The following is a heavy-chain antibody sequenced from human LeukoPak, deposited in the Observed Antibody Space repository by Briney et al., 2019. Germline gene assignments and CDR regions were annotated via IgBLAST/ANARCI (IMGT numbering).Heavy chain of an antibody. D-gene: IGHD3-9*01. Sequence: SETLSLTCTVSGGSISSSSYYWGWIRQPPGKGLEWIGSIYYSGSTYYNPSLKSRVTISVDTSKNQFSLKLSSVTAADTAVYYCARGRAVRYFDWLGWFDPWGQGTLVTVSS. CDR3: ARGRAVRYFDWLGWFDP. J-gene: IGHJ5*02. V-gene: IGHV4-39*07. CDR1: GGSISSSSYY. CDR2: IYYSGST.